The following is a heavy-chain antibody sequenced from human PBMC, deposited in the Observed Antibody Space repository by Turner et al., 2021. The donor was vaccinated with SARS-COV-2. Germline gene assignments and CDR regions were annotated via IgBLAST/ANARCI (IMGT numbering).Heavy chain of an antibody. Sequence: QVQLLQSGAEVRKPGSSVKVPCRASGGTFSSFIINWVRQASGQGLEWMGGIIPLPGIANYAQKFQGRVTVTADTSTSTVYMELSSLRSEDTAVYYCARPTSCGGDCYYFDLWGRGTLVTVSS. CDR3: ARPTSCGGDCYYFDL. D-gene: IGHD2-21*02. V-gene: IGHV1-69*02. CDR2: IIPLPGIA. CDR1: GGTFSSFI. J-gene: IGHJ2*01.